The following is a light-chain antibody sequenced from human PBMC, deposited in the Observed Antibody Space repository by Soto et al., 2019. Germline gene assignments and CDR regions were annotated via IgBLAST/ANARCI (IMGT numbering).Light chain of an antibody. CDR1: QSVSSGY. CDR3: QPYGGSPAIP. CDR2: GAG. J-gene: IGKJ5*01. V-gene: IGKV3-20*01. Sequence: IVLTQSPVSLSLSPRERATLSCRASQSVSSGYVAWYQQKPGQSPRLLMYGAGNRASGIPDRFRGSGSGTDFTLTISRLEPEDFAVYYCQPYGGSPAIPFGQVTRLEIK.